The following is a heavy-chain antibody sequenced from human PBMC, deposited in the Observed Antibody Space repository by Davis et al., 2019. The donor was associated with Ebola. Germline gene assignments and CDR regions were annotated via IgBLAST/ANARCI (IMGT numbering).Heavy chain of an antibody. CDR1: GGSFNGYY. V-gene: IGHV4-34*01. CDR3: ARGPTILGTYYYYGMDV. J-gene: IGHJ6*02. Sequence: SETLSLTCAVYGGSFNGYYWSWIRQPPGKGLEWIGEINHSGSTNYNPSLKSRVTISVDTSKNQFSLKLSSVTAADTAVYYCARGPTILGTYYYYGMDVWGQGTTVTVSS. D-gene: IGHD3-3*01. CDR2: INHSGST.